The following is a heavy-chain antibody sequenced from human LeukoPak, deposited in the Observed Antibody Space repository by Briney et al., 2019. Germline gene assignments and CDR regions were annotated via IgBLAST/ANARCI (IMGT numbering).Heavy chain of an antibody. D-gene: IGHD6-13*01. V-gene: IGHV3-30*04. CDR1: GFTFSSYA. J-gene: IGHJ4*02. CDR2: ISYDGSNK. Sequence: GRSLRLSCAASGFTFSSYAMHWVRQAPGKGLEWVAVISYDGSNKYYADSVKGRFTISRDNSKNTLYLQMNSLRAEDTAVYYCARQQLAPFDYWGQGTLVTVSP. CDR3: ARQQLAPFDY.